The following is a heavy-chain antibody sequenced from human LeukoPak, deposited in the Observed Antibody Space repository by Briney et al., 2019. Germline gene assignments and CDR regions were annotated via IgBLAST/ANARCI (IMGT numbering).Heavy chain of an antibody. CDR3: ARAYSGYDDALDI. D-gene: IGHD5-12*01. Sequence: ASVKVSCKASGYTFTSYDINWVRQATGQGLEWMGWMNPNSGNTGYAQKFQGRVTMTRNTSISTAHMELSSLRSEDTAVYYCARAYSGYDDALDIWGQGTMVTVSS. CDR2: MNPNSGNT. CDR1: GYTFTSYD. J-gene: IGHJ3*02. V-gene: IGHV1-8*01.